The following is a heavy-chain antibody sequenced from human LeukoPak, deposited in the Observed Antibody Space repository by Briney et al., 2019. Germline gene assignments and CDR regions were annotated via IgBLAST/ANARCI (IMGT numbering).Heavy chain of an antibody. CDR1: GDSIIGYY. J-gene: IGHJ3*01. D-gene: IGHD5-12*01. CDR3: ARQVATKGEWAFGV. Sequence: SETLSLTCSVSGDSIIGYYWGWIRQPPGKGLEWIASIRHDGHTYYNPSLKSQVSISVDMSRNQFSLKLNSLTAADTAVYYCARQVATKGEWAFGVWGQGTMVTVSS. CDR2: IRHDGHT. V-gene: IGHV4-38-2*02.